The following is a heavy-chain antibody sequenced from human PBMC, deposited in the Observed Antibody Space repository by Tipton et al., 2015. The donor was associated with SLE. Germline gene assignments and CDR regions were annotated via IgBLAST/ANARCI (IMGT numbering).Heavy chain of an antibody. J-gene: IGHJ5*02. CDR2: INSDGSST. Sequence: SLRLSCAASGFTFSSYWMHWVRQAPGKGLVWVSRINSDGSSTSYADSVKGRFTISRDNAKNTLYLQMNSLRAEGTAVYYCARDRCSGGSCYSHNWFDPWGQGTLVTVSS. CDR3: ARDRCSGGSCYSHNWFDP. V-gene: IGHV3-74*01. CDR1: GFTFSSYW. D-gene: IGHD2-15*01.